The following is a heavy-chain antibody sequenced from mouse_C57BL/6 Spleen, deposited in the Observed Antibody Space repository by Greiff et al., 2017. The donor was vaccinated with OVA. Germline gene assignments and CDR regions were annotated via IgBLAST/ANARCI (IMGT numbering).Heavy chain of an antibody. CDR1: GFNITNTY. CDR2: IDPANGTI. CDR3: AGFVGNYDYYARDY. D-gene: IGHD2-1*01. Sequence: VQLQQSVAELVRPGASVKLSCTASGFNITNTYMHWVKQRPEQGLEWIGRIDPANGTINYAPKFKGKAPITADTSSNTAYLQLSSLTSEDTAIXYGAGFVGNYDYYARDYWGQGTSVTFSS. V-gene: IGHV14-3*01. J-gene: IGHJ4*01.